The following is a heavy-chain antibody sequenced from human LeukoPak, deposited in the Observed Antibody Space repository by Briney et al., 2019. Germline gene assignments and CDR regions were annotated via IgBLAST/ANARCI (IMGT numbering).Heavy chain of an antibody. CDR1: GFTFSAYG. CDR2: ISYDGNYR. CDR3: TKDRGGSTYYPFLSYFFDY. J-gene: IGHJ4*02. Sequence: GKSLRLSCAASGFTFSAYGIHWVRQAPGKGLEWVAVISYDGNYRNYADSVKGRFTISRDNSKYTLYLQMNSLTTEDTAVYYCTKDRGGSTYYPFLSYFFDYWGQGSLVTVSS. D-gene: IGHD2-15*01. V-gene: IGHV3-30*18.